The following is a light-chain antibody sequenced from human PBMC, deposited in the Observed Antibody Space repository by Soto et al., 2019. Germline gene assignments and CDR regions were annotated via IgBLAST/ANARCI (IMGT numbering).Light chain of an antibody. J-gene: IGKJ1*01. CDR3: QQYRT. CDR2: DAS. CDR1: QDISDY. V-gene: IGKV1-33*01. Sequence: DFQMTQSPSSLSASVGDRVTITCQASQDISDYLNWYQQKPGAAPKLLIYDASNLQAGVPSRFSGSGSGTEFTFTISSLQPEDVATYYCQQYRTFGQGTKVDIK.